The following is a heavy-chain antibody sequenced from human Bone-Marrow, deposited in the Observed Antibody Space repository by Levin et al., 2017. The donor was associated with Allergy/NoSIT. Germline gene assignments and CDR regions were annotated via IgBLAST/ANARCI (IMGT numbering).Heavy chain of an antibody. Sequence: PGGSLRLSCVASGFPFSYYAMLWVRQAPGKGLEWVSSISSRSTYIYYGDSLKGRFIVSRDDAKNSLYLQMNSLGAEDTAFYYCARGYFDSSGYRSLSGDYWGQGTLVTVSS. CDR1: GFPFSYYA. J-gene: IGHJ4*02. CDR3: ARGYFDSSGYRSLSGDY. V-gene: IGHV3-21*01. CDR2: ISSRSTYI. D-gene: IGHD3-22*01.